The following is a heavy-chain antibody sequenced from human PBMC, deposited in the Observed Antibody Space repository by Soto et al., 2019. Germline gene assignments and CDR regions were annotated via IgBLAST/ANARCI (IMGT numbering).Heavy chain of an antibody. V-gene: IGHV4-31*03. CDR3: ASRGYSYGFSLGMDV. Sequence: QVQLQESGPGLVKPSQTLSLTCTVSGGSISSGGYYWSWIRQHPGKGLEWIGYIYYSGSTYYNPSLKSRVTTPGDPSKNQFSLKLTSVTAADTAVYYCASRGYSYGFSLGMDVWGQGTTVTVSS. CDR2: IYYSGST. D-gene: IGHD5-18*01. CDR1: GGSISSGGYY. J-gene: IGHJ6*02.